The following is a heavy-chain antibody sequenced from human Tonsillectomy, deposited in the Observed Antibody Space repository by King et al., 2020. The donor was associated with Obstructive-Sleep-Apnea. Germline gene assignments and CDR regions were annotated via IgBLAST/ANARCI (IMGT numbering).Heavy chain of an antibody. CDR3: ARHPMDSGDLGLDY. CDR2: IYYSGST. V-gene: IGHV4-59*08. J-gene: IGHJ4*02. CDR1: GGSISSYY. Sequence: VQLQESGPGLVKPSETLSLTCTVSGGSISSYYWSWIRQPPGKGLEWIGYIYYSGSTNYNPSLKSRVTISVDTSKNQFSLKLSSVTAADTAVYYCARHPMDSGDLGLDYWGQGTLVTVSS. D-gene: IGHD4-17*01.